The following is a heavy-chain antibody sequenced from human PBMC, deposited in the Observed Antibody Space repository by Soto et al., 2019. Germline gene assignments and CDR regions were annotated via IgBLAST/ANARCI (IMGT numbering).Heavy chain of an antibody. J-gene: IGHJ6*02. Sequence: SETLSLTCAVYGGSFSGYYWSWIRQPPGKGLDWIGEINHSGSTNYNPSLKSRVTISVDTSKNQFSLKLSSVTAADTAVYYCERGQSRWLRQLGDYYYGTDVWGQGTRVT. CDR3: ERGQSRWLRQLGDYYYGTDV. D-gene: IGHD5-12*01. CDR2: INHSGST. V-gene: IGHV4-34*01. CDR1: GGSFSGYY.